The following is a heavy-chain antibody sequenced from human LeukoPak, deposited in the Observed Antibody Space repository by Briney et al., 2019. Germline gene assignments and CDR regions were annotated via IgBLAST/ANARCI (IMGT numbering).Heavy chain of an antibody. CDR3: ARVTGDWGAFDI. CDR1: GGSISSGSYY. J-gene: IGHJ3*02. V-gene: IGHV4-61*02. Sequence: SQTLSLTCTVSGGSISSGSYYWSWIRQPAGKGLEWIGRIYTSGSTNYNPSLKSRVTISVDTSKNQFSLKLSSVTAADTAVYYCARVTGDWGAFDIWGQGTMVTVSS. CDR2: IYTSGST. D-gene: IGHD7-27*01.